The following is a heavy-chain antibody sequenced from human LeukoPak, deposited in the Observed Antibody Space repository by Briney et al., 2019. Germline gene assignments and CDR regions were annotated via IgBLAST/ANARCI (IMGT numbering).Heavy chain of an antibody. V-gene: IGHV3-23*01. J-gene: IGHJ4*02. D-gene: IGHD6-6*01. Sequence: NPGGSLRLSCAASGFTFNTYAMSRVRQAPGKGLEWISAISGSGGSTYYADSVKGRFTISRDNSKNTLYLQIHSLRAEDTAVYYCAKGKGSSSSSIDWWGQGTLVTVTS. CDR2: ISGSGGST. CDR3: AKGKGSSSSSIDW. CDR1: GFTFNTYA.